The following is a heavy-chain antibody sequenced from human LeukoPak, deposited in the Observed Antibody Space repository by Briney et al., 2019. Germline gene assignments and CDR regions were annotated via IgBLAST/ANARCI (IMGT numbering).Heavy chain of an antibody. CDR1: GFTFSSYW. V-gene: IGHV3-7*03. J-gene: IGHJ4*02. Sequence: GGSLRLSCAASGFTFSSYWLSWVRQAPGKGLECVANIKQDGSEKYYVDSVKGRFTISRDNAKNSLYLQMNSLRAEDTAVYYCAKDRSTAVSNTLGYFDYWGQGTLVTVSS. CDR2: IKQDGSEK. CDR3: AKDRSTAVSNTLGYFDY. D-gene: IGHD2-21*02.